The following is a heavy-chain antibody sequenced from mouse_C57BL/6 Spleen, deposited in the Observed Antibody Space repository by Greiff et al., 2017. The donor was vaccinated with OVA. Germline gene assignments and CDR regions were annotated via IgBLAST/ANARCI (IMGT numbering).Heavy chain of an antibody. CDR2: IYPGDGDT. CDR3: ARSADDGDY. V-gene: IGHV1-82*01. D-gene: IGHD2-12*01. Sequence: VQLQQSGPELVKPGASVKISCTASGYAFSSSWMNWVKQRPGKGLEWIGRIYPGDGDTNYNGKFKGKATLTADTSSSPAYMQLSSLTSEDSAVYFCARSADDGDYWGQGTTLTVSS. CDR1: GYAFSSSW. J-gene: IGHJ2*01.